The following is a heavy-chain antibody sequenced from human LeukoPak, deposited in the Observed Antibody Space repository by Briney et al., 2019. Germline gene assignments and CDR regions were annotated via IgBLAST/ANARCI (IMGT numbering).Heavy chain of an antibody. Sequence: SETLSLTCTVSGGSISSYYWSWIRQPPGKGLEWIGYIYYSGGTNYNPSLKSRVTISVHTSKNQFSLKLSSVTAADTAVYYCARVRAVYYYYYMDVWGKGTTVTVSS. CDR1: GGSISSYY. CDR3: ARVRAVYYYYYMDV. J-gene: IGHJ6*03. CDR2: IYYSGGT. V-gene: IGHV4-59*12.